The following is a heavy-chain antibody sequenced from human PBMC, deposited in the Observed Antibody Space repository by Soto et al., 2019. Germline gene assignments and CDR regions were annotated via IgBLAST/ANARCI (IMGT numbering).Heavy chain of an antibody. CDR1: GGTFSSYA. J-gene: IGHJ6*02. Sequence: SVKVSCKASGGTFSSYAICCGRQAPGQGLEWMGGIIPIFGTANYAQKFQGRVTITADESTSTAYMELSSLRSEDTAVYYCARGVPRGYSYGFNYYYYGIAVWGQGTTVTVSS. V-gene: IGHV1-69*13. D-gene: IGHD5-18*01. CDR3: ARGVPRGYSYGFNYYYYGIAV. CDR2: IIPIFGTA.